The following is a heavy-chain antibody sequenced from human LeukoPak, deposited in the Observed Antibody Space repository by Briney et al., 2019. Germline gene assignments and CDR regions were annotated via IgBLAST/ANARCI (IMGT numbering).Heavy chain of an antibody. D-gene: IGHD1-1*01. CDR1: GGTFSSYA. V-gene: IGHV1-69*04. CDR2: IIPILGIA. Sequence: SVKVSCKASGGTFSSYAISWVRQAPGRGLEWMGRIIPILGIANYAQKFQGRVTITADKSTSTAYMELSSLRSEDTAVYYCARGGPGTNWFDPWGQGTLVTVSS. CDR3: ARGGPGTNWFDP. J-gene: IGHJ5*02.